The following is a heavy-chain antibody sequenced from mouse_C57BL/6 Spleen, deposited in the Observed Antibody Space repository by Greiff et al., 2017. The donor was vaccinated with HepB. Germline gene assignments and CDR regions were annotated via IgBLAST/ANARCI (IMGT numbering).Heavy chain of an antibody. CDR2: ISSGSSTI. CDR1: GFTFSDYG. J-gene: IGHJ1*03. D-gene: IGHD1-1*01. CDR3: ARKYYGSSWGYFDV. V-gene: IGHV5-17*01. Sequence: EVKVEESGGGLVKPGGSLKLSCAASGFTFSDYGMHWVRQAPEKGLEWVAYISSGSSTIYYADTVKGRFTISRDNAKNTLFLQMTSLRSEDTAMYYCARKYYGSSWGYFDVWGTGTTVTVSS.